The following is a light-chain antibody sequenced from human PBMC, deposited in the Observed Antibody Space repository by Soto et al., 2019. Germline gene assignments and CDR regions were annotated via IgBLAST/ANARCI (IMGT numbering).Light chain of an antibody. CDR3: SSFTSSVTYV. Sequence: VLTQPASVSGSPGQSITISCTGTSSDVGGHNSVSWYRQDPGKAPKLMIYDVSNRPSGVSDRFSGSKSGNTASLTISGLQIEDEADYYCSSFTSSVTYVFGTGTKVTV. CDR2: DVS. CDR1: SSDVGGHNS. V-gene: IGLV2-14*01. J-gene: IGLJ1*01.